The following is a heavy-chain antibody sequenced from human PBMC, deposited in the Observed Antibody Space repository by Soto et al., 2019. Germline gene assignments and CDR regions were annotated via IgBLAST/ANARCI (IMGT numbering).Heavy chain of an antibody. V-gene: IGHV4-31*03. CDR3: ARVRPHARPFDY. J-gene: IGHJ4*02. D-gene: IGHD6-6*01. Sequence: SETLSLTCTVSGGSIRSGGYYWSWIRQHPGKGLEWIGYIYYSGSTYYNPSLKSRVTISVDTSKNQFSLKLSSVTAADTAVYYCARVRPHARPFDYWGQGTLVTVSS. CDR1: GGSIRSGGYY. CDR2: IYYSGST.